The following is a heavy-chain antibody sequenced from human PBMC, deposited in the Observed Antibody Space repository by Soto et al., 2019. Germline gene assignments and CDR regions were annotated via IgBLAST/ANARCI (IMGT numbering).Heavy chain of an antibody. V-gene: IGHV4-39*01. CDR3: ASDLRHWPHYYGMDV. CDR1: GGSIGSSSYY. D-gene: IGHD1-1*01. J-gene: IGHJ6*02. Sequence: SETLSLTCTVSGGSIGSSSYYWGWIRQPPGKGLEWIGSIYYSGSTYYNPSLKSRVTISVDTSKNQFSLKLSSVTAADTAVYYCASDLRHWPHYYGMDVWGQGTKVTVSS. CDR2: IYYSGST.